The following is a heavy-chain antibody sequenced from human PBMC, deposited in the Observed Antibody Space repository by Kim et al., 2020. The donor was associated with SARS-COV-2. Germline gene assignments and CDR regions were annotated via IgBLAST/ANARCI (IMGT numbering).Heavy chain of an antibody. CDR3: VRRSFKQGFDP. V-gene: IGHV3-74*01. D-gene: IGHD6-13*01. CDR2: SNSDGSIT. Sequence: GGSLRLSCEAYGLTLSNYWMKWVRQGPEKGLVWVSRSNSDGSITHYADSVKGRFTISRDNAKNTLFLHLNSLGVEDTAIYDCVRRSFKQGFDPWGQGTLVTDSS. J-gene: IGHJ5*02. CDR1: GLTLSNYW.